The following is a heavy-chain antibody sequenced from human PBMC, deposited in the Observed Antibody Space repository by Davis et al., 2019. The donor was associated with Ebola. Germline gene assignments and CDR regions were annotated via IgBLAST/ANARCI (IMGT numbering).Heavy chain of an antibody. CDR1: GGTFSSYA. J-gene: IGHJ5*02. CDR2: IIPILGIA. Sequence: AASVKVSCKASGGTFSSYAISWVRQAPGQGLEWMGRIIPILGIATYAQNFQGRVTITADKSTSTAYMELSSLSSEDTAIYYCARDPNVVLRFLEWFPGVRFDPWGQGTLVTVSS. CDR3: ARDPNVVLRFLEWFPGVRFDP. V-gene: IGHV1-69*04. D-gene: IGHD3-3*01.